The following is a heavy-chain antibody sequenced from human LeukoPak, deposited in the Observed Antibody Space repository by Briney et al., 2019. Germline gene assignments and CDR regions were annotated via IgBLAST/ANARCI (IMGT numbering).Heavy chain of an antibody. V-gene: IGHV3-21*01. CDR1: GFTFSSYS. Sequence: GGSLRLSCAASGFTFSSYSMNWVRQAPGKGLEWVSSISSSSSYIYYADSVKGRFTISRDNAKNSLYLQMNSLRAEDTAVYYCAREVQQLDYCYYGMDVWGQGTTVTVSS. D-gene: IGHD6-13*01. CDR3: AREVQQLDYCYYGMDV. CDR2: ISSSSSYI. J-gene: IGHJ6*02.